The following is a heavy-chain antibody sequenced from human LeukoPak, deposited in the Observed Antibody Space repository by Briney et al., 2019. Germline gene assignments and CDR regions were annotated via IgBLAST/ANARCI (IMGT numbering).Heavy chain of an antibody. CDR3: ARDPYYVRGSWNAFDI. V-gene: IGHV4-59*01. Sequence: SETLSLTCTVSGGSISSYYWSWMRQPPGKGLEWIGYISYSGNTNYNPSLKSRVTMSLDTSWNQFSLKLSSVTAADTAVYYCARDPYYVRGSWNAFDIWGQGTMVTVSS. D-gene: IGHD3-16*01. CDR2: ISYSGNT. J-gene: IGHJ3*02. CDR1: GGSISSYY.